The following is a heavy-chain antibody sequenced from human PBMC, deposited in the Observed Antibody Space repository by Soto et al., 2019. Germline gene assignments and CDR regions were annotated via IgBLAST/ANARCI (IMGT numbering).Heavy chain of an antibody. CDR2: INSDGSST. V-gene: IGHV3-74*01. J-gene: IGHJ3*02. CDR1: GFTFSSYW. D-gene: IGHD5-18*01. Sequence: EVQLVESGGGLVQPGGSLRLSCAASGFTFSSYWMHWVRQAPGKGLVWVSRINSDGSSTSYADSVKGRFTISRDNAKNTRYLQMNSLRAVDTAVYYCARPAMVRVGAFDIWGQGKMVTVSS. CDR3: ARPAMVRVGAFDI.